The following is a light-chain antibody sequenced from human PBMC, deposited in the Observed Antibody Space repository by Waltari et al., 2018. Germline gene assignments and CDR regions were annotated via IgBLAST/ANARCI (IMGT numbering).Light chain of an antibody. J-gene: IGLJ3*02. V-gene: IGLV1-44*01. CDR2: SNN. CDR1: SSNIGSNT. Sequence: QSVLTQPPSASGTPGQRVTISCSGSSSNIGSNTINWYQHLPVTPPKLRIYSNNHRPSGGPDRVSGSKSGTSVPLACSGLESEDEADYYCAAWDDRLNGPVFGGGTKLTVL. CDR3: AAWDDRLNGPV.